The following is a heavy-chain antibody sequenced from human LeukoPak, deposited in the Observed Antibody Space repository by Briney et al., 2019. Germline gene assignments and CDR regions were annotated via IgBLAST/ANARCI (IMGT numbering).Heavy chain of an antibody. CDR2: ISSSSSYI. V-gene: IGHV3-21*01. Sequence: GSLRLSCAASGFTFSSYSMNWVRQAPGKGLEWVSSISSSSSYIYYADSVKGRFTISRDNAKNSLYLQMNSLRAEDTAVYYCARDSREDDYYDSWGQGTLVTVSS. CDR3: ARDSREDDYYDS. J-gene: IGHJ4*02. CDR1: GFTFSSYS. D-gene: IGHD3-22*01.